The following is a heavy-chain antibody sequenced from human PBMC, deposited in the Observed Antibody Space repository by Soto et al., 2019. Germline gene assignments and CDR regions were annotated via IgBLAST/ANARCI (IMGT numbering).Heavy chain of an antibody. J-gene: IGHJ4*02. Sequence: GGSLRLSCAASGFTFSSYAMHWVRQAPGKGLEWVAVISYDGSNKYYADSVKGRFTISRDNSKNTLYLQMNSLRAEDTAVYYCARDRYYYDSSGYLDYWGQGTLVTVSS. CDR2: ISYDGSNK. CDR1: GFTFSSYA. CDR3: ARDRYYYDSSGYLDY. V-gene: IGHV3-30-3*01. D-gene: IGHD3-22*01.